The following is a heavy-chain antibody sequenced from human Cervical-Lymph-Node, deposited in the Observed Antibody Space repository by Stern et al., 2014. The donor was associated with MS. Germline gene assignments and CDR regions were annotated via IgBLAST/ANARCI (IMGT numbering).Heavy chain of an antibody. Sequence: VQLEESGGGVVQPGGSLRLSCTVSGSNFAYHGFHWVRQAPGKGLEWVAVMYSDGSKQFFADSVKGRFSTSRDTPLNTLYLQMNNLRAEDTAVYFCARGLLVPTYLDYWGQGALVTVSS. CDR1: GSNFAYHG. V-gene: IGHV3-30*19. J-gene: IGHJ4*02. CDR2: MYSDGSKQ. CDR3: ARGLLVPTYLDY. D-gene: IGHD6-6*01.